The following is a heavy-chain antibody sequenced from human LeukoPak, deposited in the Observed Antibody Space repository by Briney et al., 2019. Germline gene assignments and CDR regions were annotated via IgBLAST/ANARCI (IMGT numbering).Heavy chain of an antibody. Sequence: SVKVSCKASGDTFSSYGFSWVRQAPGQGLEWMGRIIPILDMPTYTQKFKDRVTITADKSTSTVYLEVSSLTSEDTAVYYCARAHSKGFVSSWDYWGQGTLVTVSS. D-gene: IGHD6-13*01. CDR1: GDTFSSYG. J-gene: IGHJ4*02. CDR2: IIPILDMP. V-gene: IGHV1-69*04. CDR3: ARAHSKGFVSSWDY.